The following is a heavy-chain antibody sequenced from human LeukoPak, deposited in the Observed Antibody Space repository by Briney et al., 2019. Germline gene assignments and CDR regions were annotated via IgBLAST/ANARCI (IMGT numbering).Heavy chain of an antibody. D-gene: IGHD5/OR15-5a*01. J-gene: IGHJ3*02. V-gene: IGHV6-1*01. CDR1: GDSVSNNGAG. CDR2: TYYRSKIYN. CDR3: TRDVSPTPGEAFDI. Sequence: SQTLSLTCAVSGDSVSNNGAGWNWIRQSPSRGLEWLGWTYYRSKIYNEYAGSVKSRISINPDTSKNQFYLQLKAVNPEDTAVYYCTRDVSPTPGEAFDIWGQGTMVTVSS.